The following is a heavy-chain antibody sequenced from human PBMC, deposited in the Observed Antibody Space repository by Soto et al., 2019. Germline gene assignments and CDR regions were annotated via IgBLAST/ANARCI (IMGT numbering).Heavy chain of an antibody. Sequence: ASVKLSCKASGYTFTSYGISWVRQAPGQGLEWMGWISAYNGNTNYAQKLQGRVTMTTDTSTSTAYMELRSLRSDDTAVYYCASVHSDGYYYYVMNVRGQRSTVIVSS. CDR1: GYTFTSYG. CDR2: ISAYNGNT. CDR3: ASVHSDGYYYYVMNV. J-gene: IGHJ6*01. D-gene: IGHD2-8*01. V-gene: IGHV1-18*01.